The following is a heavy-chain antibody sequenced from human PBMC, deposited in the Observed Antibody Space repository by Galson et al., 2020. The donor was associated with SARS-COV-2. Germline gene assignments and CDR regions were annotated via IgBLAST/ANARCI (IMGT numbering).Heavy chain of an antibody. J-gene: IGHJ3*02. D-gene: IGHD3-16*01. Sequence: SETLSLTCTASGGTISSYSWSWIRQPPGKGLEWIGRIYISGSTNYNPSLKSRVTMSVDTSKNQFPLKLSSVTAADTAVYYCARAEEVGEDAFYIWGQGTMVTVSS. CDR1: GGTISSYS. CDR3: ARAEEVGEDAFYI. V-gene: IGHV4-4*07. CDR2: IYISGST.